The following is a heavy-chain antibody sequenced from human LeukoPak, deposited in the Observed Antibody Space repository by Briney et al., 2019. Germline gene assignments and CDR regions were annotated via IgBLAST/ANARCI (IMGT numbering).Heavy chain of an antibody. D-gene: IGHD6-13*01. Sequence: ASVTVSCNASGYTFTSYDINWVRQATGQGLEWMGWMNPNSGNTGYAQKFQGRVTMTRNTSISTAYMELSSLRSEDTAVYYCARGAAAAGTYVHWGQGTLVTVSS. CDR1: GYTFTSYD. V-gene: IGHV1-8*01. CDR2: MNPNSGNT. CDR3: ARGAAAAGTYVH. J-gene: IGHJ4*02.